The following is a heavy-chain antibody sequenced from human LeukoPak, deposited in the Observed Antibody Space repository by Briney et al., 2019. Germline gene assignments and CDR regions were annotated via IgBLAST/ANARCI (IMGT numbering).Heavy chain of an antibody. CDR2: IRYDGSNK. Sequence: PGGSLRLSCAATGFTFSSYGMHWVRQAPGKGLEWVAFIRYDGSNKYYADSVKGRFTISRDNSKNTLYLQMNSLRAEDTAVYYCARPPGVLRYFDWLSTYYYYYMDVWGKGTTVTISS. CDR1: GFTFSSYG. CDR3: ARPPGVLRYFDWLSTYYYYYMDV. J-gene: IGHJ6*03. D-gene: IGHD3-9*01. V-gene: IGHV3-30*02.